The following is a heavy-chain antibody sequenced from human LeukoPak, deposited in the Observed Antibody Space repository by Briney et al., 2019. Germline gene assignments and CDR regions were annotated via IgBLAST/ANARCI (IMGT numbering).Heavy chain of an antibody. CDR3: ARGGYYDILTGYSRPCSKHCPTNWFDP. D-gene: IGHD3-9*01. Sequence: ASVKVSCKASGYTFTSYGISWVRQAPGQGLEWMGWISAYNGNTNYAQKLQGRVTMTTDTSTSTAYMELRSLRSDDTAVYYCARGGYYDILTGYSRPCSKHCPTNWFDPWGQGTLVTVSS. V-gene: IGHV1-18*01. J-gene: IGHJ5*02. CDR2: ISAYNGNT. CDR1: GYTFTSYG.